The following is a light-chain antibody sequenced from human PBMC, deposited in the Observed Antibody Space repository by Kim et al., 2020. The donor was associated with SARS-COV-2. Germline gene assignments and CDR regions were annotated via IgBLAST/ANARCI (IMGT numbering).Light chain of an antibody. CDR1: QSISSW. CDR3: QQDHSSPLT. V-gene: IGKV1-5*03. J-gene: IGKJ4*01. CDR2: KAS. Sequence: DIQMTQSPSTLSASVGDRVTITCRASQSISSWLAWYQQQPGKAPKLLIYKASNLESGVPSRFSGSGSGTEFTLTISSLQPDDFATYSCQQDHSSPLTFGGGTKLEI.